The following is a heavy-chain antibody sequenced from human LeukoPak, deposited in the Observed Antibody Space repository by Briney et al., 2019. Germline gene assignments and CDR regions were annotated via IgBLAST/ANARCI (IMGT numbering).Heavy chain of an antibody. V-gene: IGHV5-51*01. J-gene: IGHJ3*02. D-gene: IGHD3-10*01. Sequence: PGESLKISCKGSGYSFTSYWIGWVRQMPGKGLEWMGIIYPGDSDTRYSPSFQGQVTISADKSVSTAYLQWSSLKASDTAMYYCARPEPGIYGLGSYIFGAFDIWGQGTMVTVSS. CDR1: GYSFTSYW. CDR2: IYPGDSDT. CDR3: ARPEPGIYGLGSYIFGAFDI.